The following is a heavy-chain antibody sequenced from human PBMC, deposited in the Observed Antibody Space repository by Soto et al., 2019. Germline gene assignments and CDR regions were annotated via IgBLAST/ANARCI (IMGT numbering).Heavy chain of an antibody. CDR3: ARMRDTAMADYYYYGMDV. CDR2: IYYSGST. Sequence: SETLSLTCTVSGGSVSSGSYYWSWIRQPPGKGLEWIGYIYYSGSTNYIPSLKSRVTISVDTSKNLFSLKLSSVTAADTALYYCARMRDTAMADYYYYGMDVWGQGTTVTVSS. D-gene: IGHD5-18*01. V-gene: IGHV4-61*01. CDR1: GGSVSSGSYY. J-gene: IGHJ6*02.